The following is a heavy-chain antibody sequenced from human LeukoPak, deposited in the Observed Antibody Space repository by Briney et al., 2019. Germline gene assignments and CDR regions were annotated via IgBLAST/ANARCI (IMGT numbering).Heavy chain of an antibody. D-gene: IGHD4-23*01. CDR3: ARGGGNGGGWVGHIYYMDV. Sequence: SETLSLTCIVSGYSISSGYYWVWIRQPPGKGLEWIGSIYHSGSTYSNSSLKSRVSMSVDTSKNQFSMKVTSVTAADTAVYYCARGGGNGGGWVGHIYYMDVWGKGTTVTVSS. V-gene: IGHV4-38-2*02. J-gene: IGHJ6*03. CDR2: IYHSGST. CDR1: GYSISSGYY.